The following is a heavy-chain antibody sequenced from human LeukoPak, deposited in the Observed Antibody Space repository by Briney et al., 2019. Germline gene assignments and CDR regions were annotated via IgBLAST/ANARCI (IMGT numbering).Heavy chain of an antibody. V-gene: IGHV1-69*05. D-gene: IGHD3-3*01. CDR1: GGTLSSYA. CDR2: IIPIFGTA. J-gene: IGHJ5*02. CDR3: ARGDYDFWSGYYANWFDP. Sequence: SVKVSCKASGGTLSSYAISWVRQAPGQGLEWMGRIIPIFGTANYAQKFQGRVTITTDESTSTAYMELSGLRSEDTAVYYCARGDYDFWSGYYANWFDPWGQGTLVTVSS.